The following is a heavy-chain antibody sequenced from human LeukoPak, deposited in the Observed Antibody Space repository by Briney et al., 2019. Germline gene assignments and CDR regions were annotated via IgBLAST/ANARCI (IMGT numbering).Heavy chain of an antibody. V-gene: IGHV3-53*01. CDR2: IYSGGRT. Sequence: AGGSLRLSCAASGFSVSDYYMNWVRQAPGKGLEWVSFIYSGGRTYYADSVKGRFTISRDNSRNTLYLQMNSLRVEDTAVYYCARDDIPVIWGQGTLVTVSS. J-gene: IGHJ4*02. CDR3: ARDDIPVI. D-gene: IGHD2-15*01. CDR1: GFSVSDYY.